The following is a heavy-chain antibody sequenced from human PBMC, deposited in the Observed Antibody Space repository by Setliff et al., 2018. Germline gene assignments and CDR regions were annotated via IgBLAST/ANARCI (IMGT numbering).Heavy chain of an antibody. J-gene: IGHJ4*02. D-gene: IGHD6-13*01. CDR2: IYPDGTT. CDR3: ARGINSVSWTPKY. Sequence: PSETLSLTCTVSGGSITSYYWSWIRQPPGKGLEYIGYIYPDGTTNYNPSLKSRMTISLDMSKNQFSLTLRSVTAADTAMYYCARGINSVSWTPKYWGRGTLVTVSS. CDR1: GGSITSYY. V-gene: IGHV4-4*08.